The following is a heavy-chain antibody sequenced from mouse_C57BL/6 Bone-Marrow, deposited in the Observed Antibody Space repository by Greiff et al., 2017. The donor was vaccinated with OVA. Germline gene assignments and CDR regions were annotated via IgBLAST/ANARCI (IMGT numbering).Heavy chain of an antibody. CDR2: IDPENGDT. J-gene: IGHJ2*01. Sequence: EVQLLQSGAELVRPGASVKLSCTASGFNIKDDYMHWVKQRPEQGLEWIGWIDPENGDTEYDSKFQGKATITADTSSITVYLSLSSLTSEDTAVYYCGSCDYFDYWGQGTTLTVSA. CDR3: GSCDYFDY. CDR1: GFNIKDDY. V-gene: IGHV14-4*01.